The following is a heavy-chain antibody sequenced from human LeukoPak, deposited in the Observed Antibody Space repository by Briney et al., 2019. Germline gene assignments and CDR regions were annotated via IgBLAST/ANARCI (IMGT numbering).Heavy chain of an antibody. Sequence: PSETLSLTCTVSGGSISSYYWTWIRQPPGKGLEWIGYIYYSGNTNYNPSLKSRVTISVDTSKNQFSLKLSSVTAADTAVYYCTRGMRGGSSGWFDFWGQGTLVTVSS. CDR3: TRGMRGGSSGWFDF. J-gene: IGHJ4*02. V-gene: IGHV4-59*01. CDR2: IYYSGNT. CDR1: GGSISSYY. D-gene: IGHD6-19*01.